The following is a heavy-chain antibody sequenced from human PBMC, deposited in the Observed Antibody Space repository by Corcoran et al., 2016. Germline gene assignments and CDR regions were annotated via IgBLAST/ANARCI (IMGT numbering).Heavy chain of an antibody. CDR3: ARDFASDTLGY. D-gene: IGHD5-18*01. Sequence: EVQLVESGGGLVQPGGSLRLSCAASGFTFSRYWMSWVRQAPGKGLEWVANIKQDGSEKYYVDSVKGRFTVSRDNAKNSLYLQMNSLRAEDTDGYYCARDFASDTLGYWGQGTLVTVSS. V-gene: IGHV3-7*01. CDR2: IKQDGSEK. CDR1: GFTFSRYW. J-gene: IGHJ4*02.